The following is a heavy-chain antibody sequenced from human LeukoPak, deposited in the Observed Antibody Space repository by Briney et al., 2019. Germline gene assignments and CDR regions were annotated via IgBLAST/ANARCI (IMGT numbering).Heavy chain of an antibody. D-gene: IGHD2-2*01. CDR2: ISWNSGSI. V-gene: IGHV3-9*01. Sequence: PGGSLRLSWAASGFTFDDYAMHWVRQAPGKGLEWVSGISWNSGSIGYADSVKGRFTISRDSAKNSLYLQMNSLRAEDTALYYCAKDTGPDCSSTSCYLDYWGQGTLVTVSS. CDR3: AKDTGPDCSSTSCYLDY. J-gene: IGHJ4*02. CDR1: GFTFDDYA.